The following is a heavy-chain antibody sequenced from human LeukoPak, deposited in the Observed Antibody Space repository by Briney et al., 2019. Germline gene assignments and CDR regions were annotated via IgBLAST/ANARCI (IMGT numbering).Heavy chain of an antibody. D-gene: IGHD1-26*01. Sequence: ASVKVSCKASGYTFTSYDINWVRQATGQGLEWMGWMNPNSGNTGYAQKFQGRVTMTRNTSISTAYMELSSLRSEDTAVYYFARYEYSGSRSRKYWYFDLWGRGTLVTVSS. V-gene: IGHV1-8*01. CDR1: GYTFTSYD. CDR3: ARYEYSGSRSRKYWYFDL. J-gene: IGHJ2*01. CDR2: MNPNSGNT.